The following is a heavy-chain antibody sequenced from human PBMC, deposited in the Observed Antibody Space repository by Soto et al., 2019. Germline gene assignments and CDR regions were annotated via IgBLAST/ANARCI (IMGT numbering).Heavy chain of an antibody. V-gene: IGHV1-58*01. D-gene: IGHD2-8*01. CDR1: GFTFTSSA. CDR2: IVVGSGNT. Sequence: QMQLVQSGPEVKKPGTSVKVSCKASGFTFTSSAVQWVRQARGQRLEWIGWIVVGSGNTNYAQKFQERVTITRDMSTNTAYMELSSLRSEDTAVYYCAAVGYCTNGVCYTYYYYGMDVWGQGTTVTVSS. CDR3: AAVGYCTNGVCYTYYYYGMDV. J-gene: IGHJ6*02.